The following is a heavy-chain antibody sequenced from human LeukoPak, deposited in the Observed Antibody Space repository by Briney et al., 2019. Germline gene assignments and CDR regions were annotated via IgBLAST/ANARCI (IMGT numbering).Heavy chain of an antibody. CDR1: GGSISSSNW. V-gene: IGHV4-4*02. Sequence: SETLSLTCDVSGGSISSSNWWNWVRQPPGKGLEWIGEIYHTGNTNYNPSLKSRVTISVDKSKNQFSLDLGSVTAADTAVYYCARVPPAAGTPFDYWGQGTLVTVSS. J-gene: IGHJ4*02. CDR2: IYHTGNT. D-gene: IGHD6-13*01. CDR3: ARVPPAAGTPFDY.